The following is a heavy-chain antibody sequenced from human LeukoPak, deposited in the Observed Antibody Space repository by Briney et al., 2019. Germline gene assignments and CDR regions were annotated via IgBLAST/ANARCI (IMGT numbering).Heavy chain of an antibody. Sequence: GGSLRLSCAASGFTFSSIAMSWVRQAPGKGLEWVSGTSAGGASTYYADSVKGRFTISRDNSKNTLYLQMSSLGAADTAVYYCAKDRLGYSGARGFDWWGQGTLVTVSS. V-gene: IGHV3-23*01. J-gene: IGHJ4*02. D-gene: IGHD5-12*01. CDR2: TSAGGAST. CDR3: AKDRLGYSGARGFDW. CDR1: GFTFSSIA.